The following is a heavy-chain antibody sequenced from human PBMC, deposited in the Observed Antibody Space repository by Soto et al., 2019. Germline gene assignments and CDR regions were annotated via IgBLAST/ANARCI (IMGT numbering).Heavy chain of an antibody. CDR1: GGSISSSSYY. Sequence: SETLSLTCTVSGGSISSSSYYWGWIRQPPGKGLEWIGSIYYSGSTYYNPSLKNRVTISVDTSKNQFSLKLSSVTAADTAVYYCVRRRSDYGGNLRYLEYWGHGTLVTVS. D-gene: IGHD4-17*01. J-gene: IGHJ4*01. CDR3: VRRRSDYGGNLRYLEY. CDR2: IYYSGST. V-gene: IGHV4-39*01.